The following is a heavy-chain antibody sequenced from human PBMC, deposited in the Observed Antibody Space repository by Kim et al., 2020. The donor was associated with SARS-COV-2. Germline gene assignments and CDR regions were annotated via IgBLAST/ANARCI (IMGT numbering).Heavy chain of an antibody. D-gene: IGHD6-19*01. Sequence: GGSLRLSCAASGFTFDDYAMHWVRQAPGKGLEWVSGISWNSGSIGYADSVKGRFTISRDNAKNSLYLQMNSLRAEDTALYYCAKSIAVAAYYFDYWGQGTLVTVSS. CDR1: GFTFDDYA. V-gene: IGHV3-9*01. CDR3: AKSIAVAAYYFDY. J-gene: IGHJ4*02. CDR2: ISWNSGSI.